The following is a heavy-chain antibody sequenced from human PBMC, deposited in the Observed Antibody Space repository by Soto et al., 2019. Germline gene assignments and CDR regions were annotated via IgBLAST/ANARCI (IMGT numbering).Heavy chain of an antibody. CDR1: GFSLCTRGVG. Sequence: QITLKESGPTLVKPTQTLTLTCTFSGFSLCTRGVGVGWIRQPPGKALEWLALIYWDDDKRYSPSLKSRLTSHKDTSNNHVVITMTNMDPVDTATYRCSHRRCVVDFDYWGQGTLVTVSS. J-gene: IGHJ4*02. CDR2: IYWDDDK. V-gene: IGHV2-5*02. CDR3: SHRRCVVDFDY. D-gene: IGHD2-15*01.